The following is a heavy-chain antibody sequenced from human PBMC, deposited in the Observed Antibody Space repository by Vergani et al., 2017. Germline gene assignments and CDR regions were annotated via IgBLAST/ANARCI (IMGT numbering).Heavy chain of an antibody. CDR3: AKEAYSSSSFQD. V-gene: IGHV3-23*01. CDR2: ISWNGGSV. Sequence: EVQLLESGGGLVQPGGSLRLSCAASGFTFSSYAMSWVRQAPGKGLEWVSAISWNGGSVGYADSVKGRFTISRDNAKNSLFLQMNSLRAEDTALYYCAKEAYSSSSFQDWGQGTLVTVSS. D-gene: IGHD6-6*01. CDR1: GFTFSSYA. J-gene: IGHJ1*01.